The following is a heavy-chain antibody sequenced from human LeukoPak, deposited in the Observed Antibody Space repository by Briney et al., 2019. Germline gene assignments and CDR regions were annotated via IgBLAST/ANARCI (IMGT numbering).Heavy chain of an antibody. V-gene: IGHV5-51*01. D-gene: IGHD3-22*01. CDR2: IYPGDSDT. Sequence: GESLKISCKGSGYSFTSYWISWVRQMPGKGLEWMGIIYPGDSDTRYSPSFQGQVTISADKSISTAYLQWSSLKASDTAMYYCARTDRQNHYDSSGPFDYWGQGTLVTVSS. J-gene: IGHJ4*02. CDR1: GYSFTSYW. CDR3: ARTDRQNHYDSSGPFDY.